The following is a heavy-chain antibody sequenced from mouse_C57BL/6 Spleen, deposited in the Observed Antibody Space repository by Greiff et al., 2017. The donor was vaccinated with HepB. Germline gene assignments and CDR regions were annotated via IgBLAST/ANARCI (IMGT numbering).Heavy chain of an antibody. Sequence: QVTLKESGPGILQPSQTLSLTCSFSGFSLSTFGMGVGWIRQPSGKGLEWLAHIWWDDDKYYNPALKSRLTISKDTSKNQVFLKIANVDTADTATYYCARIEGAAAQATEGNYYAMDYWGQGTSVTVSS. CDR3: ARIEGAAAQATEGNYYAMDY. CDR1: GFSLSTFGMG. J-gene: IGHJ4*01. CDR2: IWWDDDK. D-gene: IGHD3-2*02. V-gene: IGHV8-8*01.